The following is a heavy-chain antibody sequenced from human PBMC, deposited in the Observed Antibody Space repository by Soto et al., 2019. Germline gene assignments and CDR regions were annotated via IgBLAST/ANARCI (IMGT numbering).Heavy chain of an antibody. Sequence: PLETLSLTCAVYGGSCSGYYWSWIRQPPGKGLEWIGEINHSGSTNYNPSLKSRVTISVDTSKNQFSLKLSSVTAADTAVYYCARALPPFYSSSPRNWFDPWGQGTLVTVSS. CDR3: ARALPPFYSSSPRNWFDP. V-gene: IGHV4-34*01. CDR1: GGSCSGYY. J-gene: IGHJ5*02. D-gene: IGHD6-6*01. CDR2: INHSGST.